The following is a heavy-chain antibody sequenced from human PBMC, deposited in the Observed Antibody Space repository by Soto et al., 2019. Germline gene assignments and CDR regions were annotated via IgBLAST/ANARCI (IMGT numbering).Heavy chain of an antibody. Sequence: EVQLVKSGGGLVKPGGSLRLSCAASGFSFSTSTMNWVRQAPGKGLEFVSSIGRTGIDRYYIDSVTGRFTISRYNAQNSLYLQMNSLRAEDTALYYCVCDDNRRYWGQGTLVTVSS. CDR3: VCDDNRRY. CDR1: GFSFSTST. V-gene: IGHV3-21*01. D-gene: IGHD1-1*01. CDR2: IGRTGIDR. J-gene: IGHJ4*02.